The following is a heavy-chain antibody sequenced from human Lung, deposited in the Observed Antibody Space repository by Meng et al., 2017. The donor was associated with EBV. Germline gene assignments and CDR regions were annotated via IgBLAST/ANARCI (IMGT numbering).Heavy chain of an antibody. J-gene: IGHJ4*02. Sequence: VQLVVAWGGSFQPVCARTPSWVASGFTFSPAGVHWVRQAPGKGLVWVSRINSDGSTINYADSVEGRFTISRDNAKNTLYLQMNSLRVEDSAVYYCVRDMFGARDYWGQGTLVTVSS. CDR1: GFTFSPAG. CDR3: VRDMFGARDY. V-gene: IGHV3-74*01. CDR2: INSDGSTI. D-gene: IGHD3-10*02.